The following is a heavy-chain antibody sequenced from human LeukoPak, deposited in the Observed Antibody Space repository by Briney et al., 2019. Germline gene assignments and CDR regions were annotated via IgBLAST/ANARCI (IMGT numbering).Heavy chain of an antibody. CDR3: ARALSGGYYCSTTSCYLHGMDV. D-gene: IGHD2-2*01. Sequence: GGSLRLSCTASGFSFSRHWMHWARQLPGKGLVWVSRISPTGSTTSYADSVKGRFTVSRDNSKNTLYLQMNSLRAEDTAVYYCARALSGGYYCSTTSCYLHGMDVWGQGTTVTVSS. CDR2: ISPTGSTT. J-gene: IGHJ6*02. V-gene: IGHV3-74*01. CDR1: GFSFSRHW.